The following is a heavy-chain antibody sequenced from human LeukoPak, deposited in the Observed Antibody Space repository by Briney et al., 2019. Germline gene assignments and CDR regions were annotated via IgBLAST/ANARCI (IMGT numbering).Heavy chain of an antibody. J-gene: IGHJ4*02. Sequence: GGSLRLSCAASGFTFSSYSMNWVRQAPGKGLEWVSPISSSSSYIYYADSVKGRFTISRDNAKNSLYLQMNSLRAEDTAVYYCAREPSNYYDSSGYDYWGQGTLVTVSS. CDR1: GFTFSSYS. V-gene: IGHV3-21*01. CDR3: AREPSNYYDSSGYDY. D-gene: IGHD3-22*01. CDR2: ISSSSSYI.